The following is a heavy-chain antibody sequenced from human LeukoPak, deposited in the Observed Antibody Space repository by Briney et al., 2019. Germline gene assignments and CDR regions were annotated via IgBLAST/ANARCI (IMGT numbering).Heavy chain of an antibody. D-gene: IGHD3-3*01. J-gene: IGHJ4*02. CDR1: GGSISSSGYY. CDR3: ARVDFWSGSSVNY. CDR2: IYYSGST. V-gene: IGHV4-39*07. Sequence: SETLSLTCTVSGGSISSSGYYWGWIRQPPGKGLEWIASIYYSGSTNCNPSLKSRVTISVDTSKNQFSLKLSSVTAADTAVYYCARVDFWSGSSVNYWGQGTLVTVSS.